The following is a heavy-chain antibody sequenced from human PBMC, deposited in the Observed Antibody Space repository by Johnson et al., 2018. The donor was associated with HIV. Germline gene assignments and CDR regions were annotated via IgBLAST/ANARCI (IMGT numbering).Heavy chain of an antibody. CDR2: IYSGGST. CDR1: GFTVSSNY. CDR3: TTVQLSGSYSGNAFDI. V-gene: IGHV3-66*01. J-gene: IGHJ3*02. Sequence: VQLVESGGGVVQPGRSLRLSCAASGFTVSSNYMSWVRQAPGKGLEWVSVIYSGGSTYYADSVKGRFTISRDNSKNTLYLQMNSLKTEDTAVYYCTTVQLSGSYSGNAFDIWGQGTMVTVSS. D-gene: IGHD1-26*01.